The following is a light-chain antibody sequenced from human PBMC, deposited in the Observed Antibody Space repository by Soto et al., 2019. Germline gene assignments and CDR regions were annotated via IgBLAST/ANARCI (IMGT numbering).Light chain of an antibody. J-gene: IGKJ4*01. CDR1: KRINAY. CDR2: AAS. V-gene: IGKV1-12*01. CDR3: QQANSPPLT. Sequence: DLQMTQSPSSVSASVGDRVTIXXRASKRINAYLAWYQQQPGKAPKLXIYAASSLQSGVPSRFSGSGSGTEFTLTISNLQPEDFATYYCQQANSPPLTFGGGTKVDIK.